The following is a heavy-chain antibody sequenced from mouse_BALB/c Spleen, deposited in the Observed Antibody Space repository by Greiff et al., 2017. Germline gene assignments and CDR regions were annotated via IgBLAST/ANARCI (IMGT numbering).Heavy chain of an antibody. V-gene: IGHV5-6-5*01. D-gene: IGHD2-4*01. CDR1: GFTFSSYT. J-gene: IGHJ2*01. Sequence: EVHLVESGGGLVKPGGSLKLSCAASGFTFSSYTMSWVRQTPEKRLEWVATISSGGSTYYPDSVKGRITISSDNARNIPSLQMSSLRSEDTAMYYCARGQYDYDYFDYWGQGTTLTVSS. CDR2: ISSGGST. CDR3: ARGQYDYDYFDY.